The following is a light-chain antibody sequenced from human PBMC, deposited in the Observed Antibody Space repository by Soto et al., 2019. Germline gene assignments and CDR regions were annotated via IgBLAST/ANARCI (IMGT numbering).Light chain of an antibody. J-gene: IGKJ1*01. CDR1: QSVSSSF. Sequence: EIVLTQSPGTPSLSPGERATLSCRASQSVSSSFLAWYQQKPGQAPRLLIYGASSRATGIPDRFSGSGSGTDFTLTISGLEPEDFAVYYCQQYGSSPWTFGQGTKVEIK. CDR3: QQYGSSPWT. CDR2: GAS. V-gene: IGKV3-20*01.